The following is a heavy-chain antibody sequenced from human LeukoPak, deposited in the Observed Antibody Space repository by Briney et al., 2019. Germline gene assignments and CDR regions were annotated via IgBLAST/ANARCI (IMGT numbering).Heavy chain of an antibody. J-gene: IGHJ6*02. CDR1: GFTFSSYW. CDR2: INSDGSST. CDR3: ASSTVTTLDGTDV. V-gene: IGHV3-74*01. Sequence: GGSLRLSCAASGFTFSSYWMHWVRQAPGKGLVWVSSINSDGSSTSYADSVKGRFTISRDNAKNTLYLQMNSLRVEDTAAYYCASSTVTTLDGTDVWGQGTTVTVSS. D-gene: IGHD4-17*01.